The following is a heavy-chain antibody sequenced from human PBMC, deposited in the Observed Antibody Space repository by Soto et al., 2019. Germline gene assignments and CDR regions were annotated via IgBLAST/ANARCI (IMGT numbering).Heavy chain of an antibody. D-gene: IGHD2-2*01. CDR1: GGSISSSSYY. CDR3: AGHNSSYCCSTSCYSFYYYYYYMDV. Sequence: SETLSLTCTVSGGSISSSSYYWGWIRQPPGKGLEWIGSIYYSGSTYYNPSLKSRVTISVDTSKNQFSLKLSSVTAADTAVYYCAGHNSSYCCSTSCYSFYYYYYYMDVWGKGTTVTVSS. V-gene: IGHV4-39*01. J-gene: IGHJ6*03. CDR2: IYYSGST.